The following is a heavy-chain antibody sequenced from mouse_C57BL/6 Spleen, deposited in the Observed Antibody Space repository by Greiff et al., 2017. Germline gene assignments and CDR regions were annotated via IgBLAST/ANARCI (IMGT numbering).Heavy chain of an antibody. J-gene: IGHJ4*01. CDR1: GFTFSSYG. CDR2: ISSGGSYT. CDR3: ARHYYGSAEGYYAMDD. D-gene: IGHD1-1*01. Sequence: VQLQQSGGDLVKPGGSLKLSCAASGFTFSSYGMSWVRQTPDKRLEWVATISSGGSYTYYPDSVKGRFTITRDNAKNTLYLQISSLKSEDTAMYYCARHYYGSAEGYYAMDDWGKGTSVTVSS. V-gene: IGHV5-6*01.